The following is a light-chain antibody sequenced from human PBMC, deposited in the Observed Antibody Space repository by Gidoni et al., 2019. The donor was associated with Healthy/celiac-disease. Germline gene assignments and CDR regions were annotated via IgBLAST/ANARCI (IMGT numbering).Light chain of an antibody. CDR2: EVS. Sequence: QSALTPPPSASGSPGQSVTISCTGTSSDVGGYNYFSWYQQHPGKAPKLMIYEVSKRPSGVPDRFSGSKSGNMASLTVSGLQAEDEADYYCSSYAGSLYVFGTGTKVTVL. J-gene: IGLJ1*01. V-gene: IGLV2-8*01. CDR3: SSYAGSLYV. CDR1: SSDVGGYNY.